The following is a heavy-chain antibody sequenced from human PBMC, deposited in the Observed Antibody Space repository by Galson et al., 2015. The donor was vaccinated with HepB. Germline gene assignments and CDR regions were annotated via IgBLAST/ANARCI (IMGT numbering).Heavy chain of an antibody. Sequence: LRLSCAASGFTFSDYYMSWIRQAPGKGLEWVSYISNSGTTIYYADSVKGRFTISRDSAKNSLYLRMNSLRAEDTAVYYCARVARWIDPWGQGTLVTVSS. CDR2: ISNSGTTI. V-gene: IGHV3-11*01. CDR1: GFTFSDYY. J-gene: IGHJ5*02. CDR3: ARVARWIDP.